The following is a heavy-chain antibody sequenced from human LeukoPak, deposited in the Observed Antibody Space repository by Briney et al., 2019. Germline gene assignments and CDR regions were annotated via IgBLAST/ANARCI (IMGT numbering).Heavy chain of an antibody. CDR2: INHSGST. J-gene: IGHJ4*02. CDR1: GGSFSGYY. V-gene: IGHV4-34*01. D-gene: IGHD3-3*01. Sequence: SETLSLTCAVYGGSFSGYYWSWIRQPPGKGLEWIGEINHSGSTNYNPSLKSRVTISVDTSKNQFSLKLSSVTAADTAVYYCARGRRGAWYLLRPSHYFDYWGQGTLVTVSS. CDR3: ARGRRGAWYLLRPSHYFDY.